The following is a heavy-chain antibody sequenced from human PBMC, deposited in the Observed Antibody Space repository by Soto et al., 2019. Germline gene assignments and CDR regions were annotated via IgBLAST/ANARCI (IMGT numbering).Heavy chain of an antibody. Sequence: SGNLSLTCAVSGYSISSGYYWGWIRQPPGKGLEWIGSIYHSGSTYYNPSLKSRVTISVDTSKNQFSLKLSSVTAADTAVYYCASVYSNYRPGYYFYYWGQGTLVTVS. CDR3: ASVYSNYRPGYYFYY. CDR2: IYHSGST. D-gene: IGHD4-4*01. V-gene: IGHV4-38-2*01. CDR1: GYSISSGYY. J-gene: IGHJ4*02.